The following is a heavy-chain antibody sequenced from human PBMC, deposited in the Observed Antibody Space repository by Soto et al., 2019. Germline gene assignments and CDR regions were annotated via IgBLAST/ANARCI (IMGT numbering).Heavy chain of an antibody. Sequence: QITLKESGPTLVKPTQTLTLTCTFSGFSLSTSGVGVGWIRQPPGKALEWLALIYWDDDKRYSPSLKSRLTITKVPTKNQVLLTMNNMHSVDTATYYCALTYCVGDCYSYYFDYWGQGTLVPVSS. V-gene: IGHV2-5*02. J-gene: IGHJ4*02. D-gene: IGHD2-21*02. CDR3: ALTYCVGDCYSYYFDY. CDR1: GFSLSTSGVG. CDR2: IYWDDDK.